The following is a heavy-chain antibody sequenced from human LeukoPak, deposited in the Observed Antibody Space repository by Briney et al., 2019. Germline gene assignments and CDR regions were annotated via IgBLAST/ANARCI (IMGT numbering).Heavy chain of an antibody. CDR3: VRGGIGATRDDTLDI. CDR1: RFTFSSYS. D-gene: IGHD1-26*01. CDR2: IGARSSPI. J-gene: IGHJ3*02. V-gene: IGHV3-21*01. Sequence: PGGSLRLSCTASRFTFSSYSMNWVRQAPGKGLEWVSSIGARSSPIFYADSVKGRFTISRDNAKNSLFLQMNSLRDEDSAVYYCVRGGIGATRDDTLDIWGQGAMVTVSS.